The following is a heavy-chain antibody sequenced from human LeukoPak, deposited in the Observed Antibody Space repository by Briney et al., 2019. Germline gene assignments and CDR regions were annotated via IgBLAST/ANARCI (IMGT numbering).Heavy chain of an antibody. D-gene: IGHD6-19*01. V-gene: IGHV3-53*01. CDR1: GLTVSSNF. J-gene: IGHJ4*02. CDR3: ASWPGGWYGEDS. Sequence: QPGGSLRLSCAASGLTVSSNFMSWVRQAPGKGLEWVSVIYGGGSTYYADSVKGRFTISRDTPKNTLYLQMNSLRAEDTAVYYCASWPGGWYGEDSWGQGTLVTVSS. CDR2: IYGGGST.